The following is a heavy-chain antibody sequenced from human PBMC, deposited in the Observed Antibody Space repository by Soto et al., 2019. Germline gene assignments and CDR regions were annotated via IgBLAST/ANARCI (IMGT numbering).Heavy chain of an antibody. CDR3: AHSIKYQLLPNWFDP. CDR2: IYWDDDK. Sequence: QITLKESGPTLVKPTQTLTLTCTFSGFSLSTSGVGVGWIRQPPGKALEWLALIYWDDDKRYSPSLKSRLTIAKDTSKNQVVLTMTNMDPVDTATYYCAHSIKYQLLPNWFDPWGQGTLVTVSS. D-gene: IGHD2-2*01. V-gene: IGHV2-5*02. CDR1: GFSLSTSGVG. J-gene: IGHJ5*02.